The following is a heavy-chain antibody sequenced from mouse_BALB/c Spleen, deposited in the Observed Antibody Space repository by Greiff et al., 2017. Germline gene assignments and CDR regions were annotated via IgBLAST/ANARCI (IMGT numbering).Heavy chain of an antibody. J-gene: IGHJ2*01. V-gene: IGHV1S56*01. CDR3: ARDWDVGY. CDR1: GYTFTSYY. Sequence: VQGVESGPELVKPGASVRISCKASGYTFTSYYIHWVKQRPGQGLEWIGWIYPGNVNTKYNEKFKGKATLTADKSSSTAYMQLSSLTSEDSAVYFCARDWDVGYWGQGTTLTVSS. D-gene: IGHD4-1*01. CDR2: IYPGNVNT.